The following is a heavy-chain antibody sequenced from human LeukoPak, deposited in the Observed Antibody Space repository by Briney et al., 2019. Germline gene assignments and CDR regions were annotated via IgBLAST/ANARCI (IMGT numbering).Heavy chain of an antibody. V-gene: IGHV1-2*02. CDR1: GYTLTELS. J-gene: IGHJ4*02. CDR2: INPNSGGT. D-gene: IGHD3-10*01. CDR3: ARESYGSGSYEDY. Sequence: ASVKVSCKVSGYTLTELSMHWVRQAPGQGLEWMGWINPNSGGTNYAQKFQGRVTMTRDTSISTAYMELSRLRSDDTAVYYCARESYGSGSYEDYWGQGTLVTVSS.